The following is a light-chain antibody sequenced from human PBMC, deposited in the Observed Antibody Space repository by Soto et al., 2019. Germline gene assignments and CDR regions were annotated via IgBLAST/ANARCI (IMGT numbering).Light chain of an antibody. J-gene: IGKJ4*01. CDR3: QQYDTYPLS. Sequence: DMQMTQSPSTLSASVGDRVTITCRASQSISTWLAWYQQKPGKAPDLLIYDASSLQTGVPSRFSDSGAGTEFTLTITSLQPDDFATYYCQQYDTYPLSFGGGTEVEIK. CDR1: QSISTW. CDR2: DAS. V-gene: IGKV1-5*01.